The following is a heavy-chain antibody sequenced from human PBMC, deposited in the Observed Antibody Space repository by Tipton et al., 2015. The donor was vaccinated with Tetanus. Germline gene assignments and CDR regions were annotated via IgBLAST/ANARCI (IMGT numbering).Heavy chain of an antibody. CDR3: ARSEQQLVRGYYYYYYMDV. V-gene: IGHV4-39*01. CDR1: GGSISNVVFC. Sequence: TLSLTCTVSGGSISNVVFCWGWIRQSPGKGLEWIGSIYYTGSTYYNPSLKSRVTISVDTSKNQFSLELRSVTAADTAVYYCARSEQQLVRGYYYYYYMDVWGKGTTVTVSS. J-gene: IGHJ6*03. CDR2: IYYTGST. D-gene: IGHD6-13*01.